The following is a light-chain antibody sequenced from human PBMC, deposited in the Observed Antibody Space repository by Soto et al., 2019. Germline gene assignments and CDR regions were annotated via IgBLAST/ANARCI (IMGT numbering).Light chain of an antibody. CDR3: SVYTRTSTYV. Sequence: QSVLTQPPSVSGSPGQSVTISCSGTIDDVTAYYRVSWYQQTPGTAPKLMIYDVSNRPSGVPDRFSRSRSGNTASLTISGLQAEDEGDYYCSVYTRTSTYVFGTGTKVTVL. V-gene: IGLV2-18*01. CDR2: DVS. CDR1: IDDVTAYYR. J-gene: IGLJ1*01.